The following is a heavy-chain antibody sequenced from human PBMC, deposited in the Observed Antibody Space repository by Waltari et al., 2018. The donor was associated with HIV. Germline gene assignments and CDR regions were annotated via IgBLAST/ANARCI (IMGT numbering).Heavy chain of an antibody. D-gene: IGHD6-19*01. Sequence: QVQLQESGPGLVRPSGTLSLTCAVSNGSITSNNWWSWVRQPPGKGLEWLWEMYHSGSTNYNPSLRSRVTISIDKSKNQFSLKLSSVTAADTAVYYCARVVIGSGRQPAFDYWGQGILVTVSS. CDR2: MYHSGST. V-gene: IGHV4-4*02. CDR1: NGSITSNNW. CDR3: ARVVIGSGRQPAFDY. J-gene: IGHJ4*02.